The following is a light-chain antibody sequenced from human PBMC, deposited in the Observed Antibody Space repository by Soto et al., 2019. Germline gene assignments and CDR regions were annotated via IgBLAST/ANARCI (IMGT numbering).Light chain of an antibody. CDR3: QQLNSHPLT. V-gene: IGKV1-9*01. CDR2: AAS. Sequence: DIRLTQSPSFLSASVGDRVTITCRASQGISSYLAWYQQRPGKAPKLLIYAASTLQSGVPSRFSGSGSGTEFTLTISSLQPEDFATYYCQQLNSHPLTFGGGTKVEIK. J-gene: IGKJ4*01. CDR1: QGISSY.